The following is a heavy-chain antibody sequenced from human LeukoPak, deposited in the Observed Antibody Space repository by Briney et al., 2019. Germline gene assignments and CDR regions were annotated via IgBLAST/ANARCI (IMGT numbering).Heavy chain of an antibody. D-gene: IGHD1-14*01. CDR1: GGSISSSGYY. CDR2: IYYSGST. V-gene: IGHV4-39*01. CDR3: ARVRATGAHDC. Sequence: SETLSLTCTVSGGSISSSGYYWGWIRQPPGKGLEWIGSIYYSGSTYYNPSLKSRVTISVDTSKNQFSLKLSSVTAADTAVYYCARVRATGAHDCWGQGTLVTVSS. J-gene: IGHJ4*02.